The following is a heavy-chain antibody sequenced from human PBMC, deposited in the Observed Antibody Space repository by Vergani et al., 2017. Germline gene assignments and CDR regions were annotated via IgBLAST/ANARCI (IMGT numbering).Heavy chain of an antibody. J-gene: IGHJ5*02. Sequence: QLQLQESGPGLVKPSETLSLTCTVSGGSISSSSYYWGWIRQPPGKGLEWIGSIYYSGSTYYNPSLKSRVTISVDTSKIQFSLKLSSVTAADTAVYYCARALYCSSTSCSYGWFDPWGQGTLVTVSS. V-gene: IGHV4-39*07. CDR3: ARALYCSSTSCSYGWFDP. CDR2: IYYSGST. CDR1: GGSISSSSYY. D-gene: IGHD2-2*01.